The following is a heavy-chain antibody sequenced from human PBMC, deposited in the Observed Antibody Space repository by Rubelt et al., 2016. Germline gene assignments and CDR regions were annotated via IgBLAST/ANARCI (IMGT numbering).Heavy chain of an antibody. CDR3: ARGYCSSANCLFNWFDP. Sequence: SGAEVKKPGASVKVSCKVSGYTLTELSMHWVRQAPGQGLEWMGWIKTYNGNTNYAQKLQGRVTMTTDTSTSTAYMELRSLRSDDTAMYFCARGYCSSANCLFNWFDPWGQGTLVTVSS. CDR2: IKTYNGNT. CDR1: GYTLTELS. J-gene: IGHJ5*02. V-gene: IGHV1-18*01. D-gene: IGHD2-2*01.